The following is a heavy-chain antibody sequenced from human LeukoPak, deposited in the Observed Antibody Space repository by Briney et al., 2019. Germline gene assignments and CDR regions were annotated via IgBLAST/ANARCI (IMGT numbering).Heavy chain of an antibody. V-gene: IGHV4-61*02. CDR3: AREGPGSLEWLS. J-gene: IGHJ5*02. D-gene: IGHD3-3*01. CDR2: IYASGST. Sequence: SETLSLTCTVSGDSISSSSFYWSWIRQPAGKGLEWVGRIYASGSTNYNPSLKSRVTISVDTSKNQFSLRLSSVTAADTAVYYCAREGPGSLEWLSWGRGTLVTVSS. CDR1: GDSISSSSFY.